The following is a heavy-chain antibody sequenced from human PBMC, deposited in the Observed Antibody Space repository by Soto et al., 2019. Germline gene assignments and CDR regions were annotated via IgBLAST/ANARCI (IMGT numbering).Heavy chain of an antibody. CDR2: MLYDGTNI. V-gene: IGHV3-30*18. Sequence: QVQLVESGGGVVQPGRSLRLSCAASGFSFSTFGMHWFRQAPGKGLEWLAGMLYDGTNIHYADSVKGRFTISRDSSKNTAYLEMNNLRAEDTAVYFCAKDDGTGSWGQGTLVTVSS. D-gene: IGHD1-1*01. CDR1: GFSFSTFG. J-gene: IGHJ5*02. CDR3: AKDDGTGS.